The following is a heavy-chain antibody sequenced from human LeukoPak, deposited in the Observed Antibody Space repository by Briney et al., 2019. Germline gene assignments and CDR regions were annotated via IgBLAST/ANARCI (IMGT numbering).Heavy chain of an antibody. CDR3: AKEGAASGPDFDY. CDR2: INHSGST. J-gene: IGHJ4*02. CDR1: GGSFSGYY. Sequence: SGTLSLTCAVYGGSFSGYYWSWIRQPPGKGLEWIGEINHSGSTNYNPSLKSRVTISVDTSKNQFSLKLSSVTAADTAVYYCAKEGAASGPDFDYWGQGTLVIVSS. D-gene: IGHD6-13*01. V-gene: IGHV4-34*01.